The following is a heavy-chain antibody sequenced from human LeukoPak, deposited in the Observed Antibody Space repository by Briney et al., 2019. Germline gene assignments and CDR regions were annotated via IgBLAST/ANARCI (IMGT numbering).Heavy chain of an antibody. CDR2: IIPIFGTA. CDR1: GGTFSNYA. V-gene: IGHV1-69*13. D-gene: IGHD6-13*01. J-gene: IGHJ4*02. Sequence: SVKVSCKASGGTFSNYAISWVRQAPGQGLEWMGAIIPIFGTANYAQKFQGRVTITADESTSTAYMELSSLRSKDTAVYYCARSPTIAAAGTGDYWGQGTLVTVSS. CDR3: ARSPTIAAAGTGDY.